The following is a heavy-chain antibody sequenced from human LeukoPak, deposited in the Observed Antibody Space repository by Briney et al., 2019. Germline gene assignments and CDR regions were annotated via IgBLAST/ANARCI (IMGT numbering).Heavy chain of an antibody. D-gene: IGHD5-12*01. V-gene: IGHV3-23*01. J-gene: IGHJ4*02. Sequence: GGSLRLSCAASGFAFSSYAINWVRQAPGKGLEWVSGISGNAGSTYYADSVKGRFTISRDNSNNTVHLQMDSLRSEDTAVYYCAKARGWLQFFSAFDYWGQGTLLTVSS. CDR2: ISGNAGST. CDR3: AKARGWLQFFSAFDY. CDR1: GFAFSSYA.